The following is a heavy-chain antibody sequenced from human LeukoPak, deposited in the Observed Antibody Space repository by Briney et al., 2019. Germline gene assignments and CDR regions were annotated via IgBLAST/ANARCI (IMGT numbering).Heavy chain of an antibody. Sequence: GASVKVSCKVSGYTLTELSMHWVRQAPGKGLEWMGGFDPEDGETIYAQKFQGRVTMTEDTSTGTAYMELSSLRSEDTAVYYCATSPYYYGSGSSPDYWGQGTLVTVSS. J-gene: IGHJ4*02. CDR2: FDPEDGET. CDR3: ATSPYYYGSGSSPDY. CDR1: GYTLTELS. V-gene: IGHV1-24*01. D-gene: IGHD3-10*01.